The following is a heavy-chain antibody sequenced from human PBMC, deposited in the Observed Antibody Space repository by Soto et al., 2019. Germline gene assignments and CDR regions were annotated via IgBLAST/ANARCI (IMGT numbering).Heavy chain of an antibody. CDR3: ARDSPRSSGWDV. J-gene: IGHJ6*02. Sequence: GGSLRLSCAASGFTLGSYSMNWVRQAPGKGLEWVSYINSGSTTIYYADSVKGRFTISRDNAKNSLYLQMNSLRDEDTAVYYCARDSPRSSGWDVWGQRTTVTVSS. CDR2: INSGSTTI. CDR1: GFTLGSYS. V-gene: IGHV3-48*02.